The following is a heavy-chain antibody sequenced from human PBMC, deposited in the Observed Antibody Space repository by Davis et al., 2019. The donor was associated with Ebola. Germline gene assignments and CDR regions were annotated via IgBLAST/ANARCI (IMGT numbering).Heavy chain of an antibody. CDR1: GYAFTSYG. CDR2: ISAYNGNT. J-gene: IGHJ4*02. CDR3: ARRVGARSGFDY. D-gene: IGHD1-26*01. V-gene: IGHV1-18*01. Sequence: ASVKVSCKASGYAFTSYGISWVRQAPGQGLEWMGWISAYNGNTNYAQKFQGRVTMTRNISISIAYMELNSLRSEDTAVYYCARRVGARSGFDYWGQGVPVTVSS.